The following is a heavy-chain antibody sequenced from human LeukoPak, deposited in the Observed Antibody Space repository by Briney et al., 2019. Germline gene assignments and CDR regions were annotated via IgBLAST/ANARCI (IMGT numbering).Heavy chain of an antibody. V-gene: IGHV1-2*02. J-gene: IGHJ5*02. CDR2: INPNSGGT. D-gene: IGHD2-2*01. CDR1: GYTFTGYY. Sequence: ASVKVSCTASGYTFTGYYMHWVRQAPGQGLEWMGWINPNSGGTNFAQKFQGRVTMTRDTSISTAYMELSRLRSDDTAVYYCARDEGYCSSTSCYRLNWFDPWGQGTLVTVSS. CDR3: ARDEGYCSSTSCYRLNWFDP.